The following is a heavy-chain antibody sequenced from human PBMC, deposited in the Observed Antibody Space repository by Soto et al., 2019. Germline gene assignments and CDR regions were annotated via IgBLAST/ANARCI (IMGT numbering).Heavy chain of an antibody. V-gene: IGHV1-18*01. CDR3: ARDRPTRDSSGYRQYNWFDP. CDR2: IAAGNGNT. D-gene: IGHD3-22*01. CDR1: GYTFTDYA. J-gene: IGHJ5*02. Sequence: ASVKVSCKTSGYTFTDYAILWVRQAPGQALEWLGWIAAGNGNTNYAQKLQGRVTMTTDTSTSTAYMELRSLRSDDTAVYYCARDRPTRDSSGYRQYNWFDPWGQGTLVTVSS.